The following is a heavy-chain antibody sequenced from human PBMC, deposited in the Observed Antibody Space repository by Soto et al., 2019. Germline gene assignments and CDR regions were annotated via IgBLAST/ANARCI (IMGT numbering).Heavy chain of an antibody. D-gene: IGHD1-26*01. Sequence: QVQLVQSGAEVKKPGSSVTVSCKASGGTFSSYTISWVRQAPGQGLEWMAGISPIFGTPIYAQKFQDRVTITAADSTMTAYMEMTRLTSEDTAVYYCARVVVGSRLSLDYWGQGTLVTIS. CDR2: ISPIFGTP. V-gene: IGHV1-69*01. J-gene: IGHJ4*02. CDR1: GGTFSSYT. CDR3: ARVVVGSRLSLDY.